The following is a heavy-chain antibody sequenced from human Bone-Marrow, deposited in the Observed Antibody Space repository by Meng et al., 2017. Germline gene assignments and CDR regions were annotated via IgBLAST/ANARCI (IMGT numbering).Heavy chain of an antibody. D-gene: IGHD6-6*01. J-gene: IGHJ5*02. Sequence: GGSLRLSCAASGFTFSNYAIHWVRQAPGKGLDWVAVISYHGSKKDYADSVKGRFTISRDESMDTVFLEMNSLRPEDTAVYYCARAGSSSSRNWFDPWGQGTLVTVSS. CDR1: GFTFSNYA. CDR3: ARAGSSSSRNWFDP. CDR2: ISYHGSKK. V-gene: IGHV3-30*01.